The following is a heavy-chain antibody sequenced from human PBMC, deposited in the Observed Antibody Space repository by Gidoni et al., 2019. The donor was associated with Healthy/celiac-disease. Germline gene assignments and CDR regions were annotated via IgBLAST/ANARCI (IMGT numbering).Heavy chain of an antibody. CDR3: AREGVASPHGGYSGNH. D-gene: IGHD5-12*01. CDR1: RYPFTGYY. Sequence: QVPLVQSGAEVKKPCASVKVSCMASRYPFTGYYMHWVRQAPGQGLECMGWINPNSGGTNYAQKFQGRVTMTGDTSIRTAYMELSRLRSDDTAVYYCAREGVASPHGGYSGNHWGQGTLVTVSS. CDR2: INPNSGGT. J-gene: IGHJ5*02. V-gene: IGHV1-2*02.